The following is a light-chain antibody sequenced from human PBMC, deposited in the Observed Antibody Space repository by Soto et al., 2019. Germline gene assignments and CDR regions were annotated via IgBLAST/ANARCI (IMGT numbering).Light chain of an antibody. CDR3: QQSYSTLRT. CDR1: QDINTW. CDR2: AAS. V-gene: IGKV1-12*01. J-gene: IGKJ1*01. Sequence: DIQMTQSPSSVSASVGDRVTFTCRASQDINTWLAWYQKKPGKAPHLLIYAASTLHSGVPSRFSGSGSGTHFTLTINSLQPEDFATYYCQQSYSTLRTFGQGTKVDIK.